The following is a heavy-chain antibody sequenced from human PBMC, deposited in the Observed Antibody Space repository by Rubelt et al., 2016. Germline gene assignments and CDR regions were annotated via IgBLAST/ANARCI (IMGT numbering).Heavy chain of an antibody. CDR3: AREAQGYSSGWYRLDY. CDR1: GGTFSSYA. J-gene: IGHJ4*02. CDR2: IIPILGIA. Sequence: VKVSCKASGGTFSSYAISWVRQAPGQGLEWMGRIIPILGIANYAQKFQGRVTITADKSTSTAYMELSSLRSEDTAVYYCAREAQGYSSGWYRLDYWGQGTLVTVSS. D-gene: IGHD6-19*01. V-gene: IGHV1-69*04.